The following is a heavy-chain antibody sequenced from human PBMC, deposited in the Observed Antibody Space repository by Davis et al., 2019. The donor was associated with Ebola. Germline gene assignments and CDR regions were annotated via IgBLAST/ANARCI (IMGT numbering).Heavy chain of an antibody. CDR1: GFTVSSNY. J-gene: IGHJ6*02. D-gene: IGHD2-21*01. CDR3: ARAPVTYCGGDCYPLLYYYYGMDV. CDR2: IYSGGST. Sequence: PSETLSLTCAASGFTVSSNYMSWVRQAPGKGLEWVSVIYSGGSTYYADSVKGRFTISRDNSKNTLYLQMNSLRAEDTAVYYCARAPVTYCGGDCYPLLYYYYGMDVWGQGTTVTVSS. V-gene: IGHV3-53*01.